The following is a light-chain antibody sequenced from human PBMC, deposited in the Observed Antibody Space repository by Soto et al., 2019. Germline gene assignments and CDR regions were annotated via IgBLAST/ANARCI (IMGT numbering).Light chain of an antibody. Sequence: QSALTQPASVSGSPGQSITMSCNGTSSDVGGYNYVSWYQQHPGKAPKLIIYDVSNRPSGVSNRFSGSKSGNTASLTISGLQAEDEADYYCSSYTSSSTLDVLFGGGTKLTVL. CDR1: SSDVGGYNY. V-gene: IGLV2-14*01. CDR2: DVS. J-gene: IGLJ2*01. CDR3: SSYTSSSTLDVL.